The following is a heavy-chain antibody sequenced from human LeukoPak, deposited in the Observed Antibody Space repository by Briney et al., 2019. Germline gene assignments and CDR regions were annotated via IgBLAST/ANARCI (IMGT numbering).Heavy chain of an antibody. D-gene: IGHD5-18*01. V-gene: IGHV4-34*01. CDR2: INHSGST. CDR1: GGSFSGYY. CDR3: ARVSSYGYNFD. Sequence: SETLSLTCAVYGGSFSGYYWSWIRQPPGKGLEWIGEINHSGSTNYNPSLKSRVTISVDTSKNQFSLKLSSVTAADTAVYYCARVSSYGYNFDWGQGTLVTVSS. J-gene: IGHJ4*02.